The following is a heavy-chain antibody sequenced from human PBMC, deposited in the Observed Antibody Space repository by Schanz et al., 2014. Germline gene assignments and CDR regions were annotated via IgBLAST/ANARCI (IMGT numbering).Heavy chain of an antibody. CDR2: MNESHSTI. CDR1: GFSFSSYA. J-gene: IGHJ4*02. D-gene: IGHD6-13*01. Sequence: EVQLLESGGGLVEPGGSLRLSCAASGFSFSSYAMGWVRQARGKGLEWVSAMNESHSTIYYADSVRGRFTISRDNSKNTVHLQMNSLRAEDTAVYYCAKSQGSSFDSWGQGTLVTVSS. CDR3: AKSQGSSFDS. V-gene: IGHV3-23*01.